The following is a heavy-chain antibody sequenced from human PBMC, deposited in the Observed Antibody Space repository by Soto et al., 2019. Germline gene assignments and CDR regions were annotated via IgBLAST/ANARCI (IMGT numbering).Heavy chain of an antibody. CDR1: GGSISSYY. Sequence: QVQLQESGPGLVKPSETLSLTCTVSGGSISSYYWSWIRQPPGKGLEWIGYIYYSGSTNYNPSLKSRVTXXVXTFXNQFSLKLSSVTAADTAVYYCARHIAAAGLGWFDPWGQGTLVTVSS. D-gene: IGHD6-13*01. CDR3: ARHIAAAGLGWFDP. J-gene: IGHJ5*02. V-gene: IGHV4-59*01. CDR2: IYYSGST.